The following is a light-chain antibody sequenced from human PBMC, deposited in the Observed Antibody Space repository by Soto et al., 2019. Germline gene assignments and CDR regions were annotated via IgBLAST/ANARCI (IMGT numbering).Light chain of an antibody. J-gene: IGKJ1*01. V-gene: IGKV1-5*03. CDR3: QQYDSYWT. Sequence: DIQMSQSPSTLSASVGDRVIITCRARERISNCMAWYQQKPGKAPNLLIYKAPRLNSGVPLRFTGSGSGTEFTITNNSLQHDDFATDYCQQYDSYWTVGQGTNVDIK. CDR2: KAP. CDR1: ERISNC.